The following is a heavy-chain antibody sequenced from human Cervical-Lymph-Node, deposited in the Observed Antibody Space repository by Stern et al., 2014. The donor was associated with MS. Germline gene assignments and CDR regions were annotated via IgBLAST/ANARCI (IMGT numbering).Heavy chain of an antibody. CDR1: GFTFSDHY. V-gene: IGHV3-11*01. CDR3: ARGSGAFDY. CDR2: ISSSGSAS. J-gene: IGHJ4*02. Sequence: QLVQSGGGLVKPVGSLRLSCVASGFTFSDHYMSWIRQAPGTGLERVSYISSSGSASHYADSVKGRFTISRDNANNSVYLQMNSLRAEDTAVYYCARGSGAFDYWGQGALVTVSS.